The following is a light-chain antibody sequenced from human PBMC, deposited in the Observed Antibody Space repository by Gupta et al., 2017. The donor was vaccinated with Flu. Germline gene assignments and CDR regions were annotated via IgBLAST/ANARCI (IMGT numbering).Light chain of an antibody. CDR2: AAS. V-gene: IGKV3-20*01. CDR1: QSVSSSS. Sequence: EIVLTHSPGTLSSSPGERATLSCRASQSVSSSSLAWYHQKPRQPPRLLIYAASTRATGIPDRFSGSGAGTDFTLTIIRLEPEDFAVYYCQQYGNSQYMYSFGQGTKLEIK. CDR3: QQYGNSQYMYS. J-gene: IGKJ2*03.